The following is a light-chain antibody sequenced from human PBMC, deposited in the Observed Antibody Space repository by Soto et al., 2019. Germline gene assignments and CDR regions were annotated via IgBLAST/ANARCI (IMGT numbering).Light chain of an antibody. CDR3: QQSYSSPWT. V-gene: IGKV1-39*01. CDR2: GAS. Sequence: DIPMTQSPSSLSASVGDRVTITCRASQSINTYLNWYQQKPGKAPNLLIYGASSLQSGVPSRFSGSGSGTDFTLTISSLQPEDFATFYCQQSYSSPWTFGQGTKVEIK. J-gene: IGKJ1*01. CDR1: QSINTY.